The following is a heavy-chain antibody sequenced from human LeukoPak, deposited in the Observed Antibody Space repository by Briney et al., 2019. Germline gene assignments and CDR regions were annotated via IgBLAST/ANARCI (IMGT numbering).Heavy chain of an antibody. J-gene: IGHJ3*02. D-gene: IGHD5-24*01. CDR1: GFTFSSYS. CDR3: ARDRRLQSWEMATIPNAFDI. V-gene: IGHV3-21*01. CDR2: ISSSSSYR. Sequence: GASLRLSCTASGFTFSSYSMNWVRQAPGKGLEWISSISSSSSYRYYADSVKGRFTISRDNAKNSLYLQMNSLRAEDTAVCYCARDRRLQSWEMATIPNAFDIWGQGTMVTVSS.